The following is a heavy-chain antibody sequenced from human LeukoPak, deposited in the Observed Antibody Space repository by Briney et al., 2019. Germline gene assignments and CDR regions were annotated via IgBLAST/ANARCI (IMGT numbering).Heavy chain of an antibody. CDR1: GGSISSYY. CDR3: ANFEQWLGPEGY. V-gene: IGHV4-59*01. Sequence: SETLSLTCTVSGGSISSYYWSWIRQPPGKGLEWIGYIYYSGSTNYNPSLKSRVTISVDTSKNQFSLKLSSVTAADTAVYYCANFEQWLGPEGYWGQGTLVTVSS. J-gene: IGHJ4*02. CDR2: IYYSGST. D-gene: IGHD6-19*01.